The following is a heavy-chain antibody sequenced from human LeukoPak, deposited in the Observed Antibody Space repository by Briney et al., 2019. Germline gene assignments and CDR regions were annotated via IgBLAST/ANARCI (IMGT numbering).Heavy chain of an antibody. V-gene: IGHV1-69*06. J-gene: IGHJ4*02. CDR2: IIPIFGTA. Sequence: SVKVSCKASGGTFSSYAISWVRQAPGQGLEWMGGIIPIFGTANYAQKFQGRVTITADKSTSTDYMELSSLRSEDTAVYYCARDCSSTSCYDYWGQGTLVTVSS. CDR3: ARDCSSTSCYDY. D-gene: IGHD2-2*01. CDR1: GGTFSSYA.